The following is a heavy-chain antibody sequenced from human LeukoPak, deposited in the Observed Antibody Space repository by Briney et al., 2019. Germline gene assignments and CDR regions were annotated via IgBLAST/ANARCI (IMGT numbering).Heavy chain of an antibody. CDR3: ARDGLLGGVWGSYRFDY. V-gene: IGHV1-69*13. CDR1: GGTFSSYA. Sequence: SVKVSCKASGGTFSSYAISWVRQAPGQGLEWMGGIIPIFGTANYAQKFQGRVTITADESTSTAYMELSSLRSEDTAVYYCARDGLLGGVWGSYRFDYWGQGTLSPSPQ. D-gene: IGHD3-16*02. CDR2: IIPIFGTA. J-gene: IGHJ4*02.